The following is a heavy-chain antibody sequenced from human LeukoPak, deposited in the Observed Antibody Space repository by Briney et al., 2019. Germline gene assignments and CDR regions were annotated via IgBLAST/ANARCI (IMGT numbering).Heavy chain of an antibody. J-gene: IGHJ6*02. CDR2: ISGSGGST. CDR3: AKDKVATIFHYYYYGMDV. D-gene: IGHD5-12*01. V-gene: IGHV3-23*01. CDR1: GFTFSSYA. Sequence: GGSLRLSCAASGFTFSSYAMSWVRQAPGKGLEWVSAISGSGGSTYYADSVKGRFTISRDNSKNTLYLQMNSLRAEDTAVYYCAKDKVATIFHYYYYGMDVWGQGTTVTVSS.